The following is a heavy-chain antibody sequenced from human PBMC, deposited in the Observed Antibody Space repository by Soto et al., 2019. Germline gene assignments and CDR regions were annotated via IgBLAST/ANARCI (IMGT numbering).Heavy chain of an antibody. CDR2: INHSGST. CDR1: GGSFSGYY. CDR3: ASSPYSSSSPFDY. D-gene: IGHD6-6*01. Sequence: SETLSLTCAVYGGSFSGYYWSWIRQPPGKGLEWIGEINHSGSTNYNPSLKSRVTISVDTSKNQFSLKLSSVTAADTAVYYCASSPYSSSSPFDYWGQGTLVTVSS. J-gene: IGHJ4*02. V-gene: IGHV4-34*01.